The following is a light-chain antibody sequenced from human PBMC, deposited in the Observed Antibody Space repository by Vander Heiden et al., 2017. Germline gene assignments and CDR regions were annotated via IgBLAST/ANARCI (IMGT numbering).Light chain of an antibody. CDR2: EVT. J-gene: IGLJ2*01. V-gene: IGLV2-8*01. Sequence: ALTQPPSASGCPGQSVTVSCTGTSSDVGGYKYVSWYQQHPGKAPKLMIYEVTKRPSGVPDRFSGSKSGNTASLTVSGLQAEDEADYYCISYAGSNNLVFGGGTKLTVL. CDR3: ISYAGSNNLV. CDR1: SSDVGGYKY.